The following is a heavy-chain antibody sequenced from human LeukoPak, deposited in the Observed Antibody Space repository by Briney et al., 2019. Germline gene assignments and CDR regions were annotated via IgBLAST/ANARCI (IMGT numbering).Heavy chain of an antibody. Sequence: ASVKVSCKASGYTFTGYYMHWVRQAPGQGLEWMGRINPNSGGTNYAQKFQGRVTITRNTSISTAYMELSSLRSEDTAVYYCARVEGGYETDDAFDIWGQGTMVTVSS. D-gene: IGHD5-12*01. J-gene: IGHJ3*02. CDR3: ARVEGGYETDDAFDI. CDR2: INPNSGGT. V-gene: IGHV1-2*06. CDR1: GYTFTGYY.